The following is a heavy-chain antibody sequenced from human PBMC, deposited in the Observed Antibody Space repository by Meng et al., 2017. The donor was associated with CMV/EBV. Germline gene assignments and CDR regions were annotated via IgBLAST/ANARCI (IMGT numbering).Heavy chain of an antibody. Sequence: ESLKISCAASGFTFSDYYMSWIRQAPGKGLEWIGEINHSGSTNYNPSLKSRVTISVDTSKNQFSLKLSSVTAADTAVYYCARSPTYYYYGMDVWGQGTTVTVSS. CDR2: INHSGST. D-gene: IGHD4-11*01. CDR1: GFTFSDYY. CDR3: ARSPTYYYYGMDV. J-gene: IGHJ6*02. V-gene: IGHV4-34*01.